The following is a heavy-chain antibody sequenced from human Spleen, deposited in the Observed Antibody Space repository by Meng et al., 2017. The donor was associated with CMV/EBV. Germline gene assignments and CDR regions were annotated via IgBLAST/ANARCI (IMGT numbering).Heavy chain of an antibody. CDR2: IYWNDDT. D-gene: IGHD3-3*01. CDR1: SLRTSGVD. V-gene: IGHV2-5*01. CDR3: ARPRYYDFWSGDPGRIDY. Sequence: SLRTSGVDVGWIREPPGQALEWLALIYWNDDTHCSPSLKSRLTITKDTSKNQVVLTTTDMDPVDTATYYCARPRYYDFWSGDPGRIDYWGQGTLVTVSS. J-gene: IGHJ4*02.